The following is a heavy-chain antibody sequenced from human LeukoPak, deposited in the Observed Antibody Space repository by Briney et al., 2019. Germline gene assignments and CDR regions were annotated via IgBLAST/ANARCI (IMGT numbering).Heavy chain of an antibody. V-gene: IGHV4-34*01. CDR2: INHSGST. CDR3: ARGLLSSSWYDWFDP. Sequence: ETLSLTXAVYGGSFSGYYWSWIRQPPGKGLEWIGEINHSGSTNYNPSLKSRVTISVDTSKNQFSLKLSSVTAADTAVYYCARGLLSSSWYDWFDPWGQGTLVTVSS. J-gene: IGHJ5*02. D-gene: IGHD6-13*01. CDR1: GGSFSGYY.